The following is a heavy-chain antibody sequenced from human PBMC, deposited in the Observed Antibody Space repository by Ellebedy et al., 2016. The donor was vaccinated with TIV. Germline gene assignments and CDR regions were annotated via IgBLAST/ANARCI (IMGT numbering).Heavy chain of an antibody. V-gene: IGHV1-18*01. CDR1: GYTFPSYG. Sequence: AASVKVSCKTSGYTFPSYGISWVRQAPGQGLEWMGWISAYNGHTNYGQKFQGRVTMTTDTSTGTAYMELRSLRSDDTAVYYCARVDILTGYCLDNWGQGTLVIVSS. D-gene: IGHD3-9*01. J-gene: IGHJ4*02. CDR3: ARVDILTGYCLDN. CDR2: ISAYNGHT.